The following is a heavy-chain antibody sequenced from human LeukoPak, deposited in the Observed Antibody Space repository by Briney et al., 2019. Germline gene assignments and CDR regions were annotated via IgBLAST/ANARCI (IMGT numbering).Heavy chain of an antibody. D-gene: IGHD6-13*01. V-gene: IGHV4-4*02. Sequence: SETLSLTCAVSGGSISSNHWWSWVRQPPGKGLEWIGEIYHSDNPNYNPSLKSRVTISLDKSKNQFSLKLSSVTAADTAVYYCAREQIAAAGLVYWGQGTLVTVSS. CDR2: IYHSDNP. CDR1: GGSISSNHW. CDR3: AREQIAAAGLVY. J-gene: IGHJ4*02.